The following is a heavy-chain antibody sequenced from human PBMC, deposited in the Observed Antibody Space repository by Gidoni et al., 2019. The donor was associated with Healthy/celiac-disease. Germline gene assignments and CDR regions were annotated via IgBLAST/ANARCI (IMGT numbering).Heavy chain of an antibody. CDR2: ICPIFGTA. Sequence: QVQLVQSGAEVKKPGSSVKVSCKASGGNFSSYAISWVRQAPGQGLEWRGGICPIFGTANYAQKFQGRVTITADESTSTAYMELSSLRSEDTAVYYCARMWGAYYYYGMDVWGQGTTVTVSS. J-gene: IGHJ6*02. V-gene: IGHV1-69*01. CDR1: GGNFSSYA. D-gene: IGHD1-26*01. CDR3: ARMWGAYYYYGMDV.